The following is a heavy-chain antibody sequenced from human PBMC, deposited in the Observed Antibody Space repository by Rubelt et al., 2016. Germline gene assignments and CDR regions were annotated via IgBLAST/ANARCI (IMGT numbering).Heavy chain of an antibody. J-gene: IGHJ6*02. V-gene: IGHV3-30*04. CDR1: GFTFSSYS. CDR2: ISGVGIDK. D-gene: IGHD5-24*01. CDR3: ARTVEMATNPSYRGLYYYGMGV. Sequence: AASGFTFSSYSMHWVRQAPGKGLEWMTVISGVGIDKYYAAYVKDRFTISRDNSKNTLYLEMDSLRVEDTAVDYCARTVEMATNPSYRGLYYYGMGVWGQGTTVTVSS.